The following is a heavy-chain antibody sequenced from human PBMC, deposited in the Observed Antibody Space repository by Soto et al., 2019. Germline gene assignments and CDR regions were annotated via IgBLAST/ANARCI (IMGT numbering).Heavy chain of an antibody. J-gene: IGHJ5*02. Sequence: SETLSLTCAVSGTSISSSGYSWTWIRQPPGKGLELIGYIYYSGSTYYNPSLKSRVTISVDTSKNQFSLKLSSVTAADTAVYYCARVRDSSGYYHNWFDPWGQGTLVTVSS. V-gene: IGHV4-30-2*05. CDR2: IYYSGST. CDR3: ARVRDSSGYYHNWFDP. CDR1: GTSISSSGYS. D-gene: IGHD3-22*01.